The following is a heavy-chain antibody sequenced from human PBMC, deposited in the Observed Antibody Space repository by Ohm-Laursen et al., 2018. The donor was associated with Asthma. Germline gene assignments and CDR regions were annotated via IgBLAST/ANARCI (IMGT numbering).Heavy chain of an antibody. Sequence: SLRLSCSASGFTFSSYGMHWVRQAPGKGLEWVAVIWYDGSNKYYADSVKGRFTISRDNSKNTLYLQMNSLRAEDTAVYYCASRQHRYYYYGMDVWGQGTTVTVSS. CDR2: IWYDGSNK. J-gene: IGHJ6*02. CDR3: ASRQHRYYYYGMDV. V-gene: IGHV3-30*19. CDR1: GFTFSSYG. D-gene: IGHD6-13*01.